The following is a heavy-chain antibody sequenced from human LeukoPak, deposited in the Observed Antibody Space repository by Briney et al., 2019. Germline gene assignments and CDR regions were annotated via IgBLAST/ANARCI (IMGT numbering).Heavy chain of an antibody. CDR1: GYTFTGYY. CDR3: ARGYCKSTTCYMGVMWLDP. CDR2: INPNSGDT. D-gene: IGHD2-2*01. V-gene: IGHV1-2*02. Sequence: APVKVSCKASGYTFTGYYMHWVRQAPGQGLEWMGWINPNSGDTNFAQKFQDRVTMTRDTSISTAYMELSSLRSDDTAVYYCARGYCKSTTCYMGVMWLDPWGQGTLVTVSS. J-gene: IGHJ5*02.